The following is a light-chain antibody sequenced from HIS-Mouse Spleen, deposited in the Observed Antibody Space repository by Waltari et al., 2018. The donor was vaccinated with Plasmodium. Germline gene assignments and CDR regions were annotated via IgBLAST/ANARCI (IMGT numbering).Light chain of an antibody. V-gene: IGKV3-15*01. CDR1: PSVSSN. J-gene: IGKJ2*01. Sequence: EIVMTQSPATLSVSPGERATLSCRASPSVSSNLAWYQQKPGQAPRLLIYCASTRATGIPARFSGSGSGTEFTLTISSMQSEDFAVYYCQQYNNWPYTFGQGTKLEIK. CDR3: QQYNNWPYT. CDR2: CAS.